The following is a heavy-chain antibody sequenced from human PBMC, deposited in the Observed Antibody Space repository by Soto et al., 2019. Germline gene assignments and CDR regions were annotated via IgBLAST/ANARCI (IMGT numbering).Heavy chain of an antibody. CDR3: ARDHKVVVAATPDPFG. CDR2: IFHTGSA. D-gene: IGHD2-15*01. V-gene: IGHV4-59*12. J-gene: IGHJ4*02. Sequence: SETLSLTCTVSGDSISSYYWSWIRQPPGKGLEWIGYIFHTGSANYNPSLKSRVTISIDTSKNQFSLRLSSVTAEDTAVYYCARDHKVVVAATPDPFGWGQGTLVTVSS. CDR1: GDSISSYY.